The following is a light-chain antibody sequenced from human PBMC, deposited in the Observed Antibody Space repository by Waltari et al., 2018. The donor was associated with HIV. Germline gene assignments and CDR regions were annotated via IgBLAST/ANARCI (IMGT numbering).Light chain of an antibody. V-gene: IGKV3-20*01. CDR1: QSVSSTY. Sequence: EIVLTQSPGTLSMSPGESGTLSCRASQSVSSTYLAWYQQKPGQAPRLRSYAASSRASGIPDRFGGRGSGTDFTLTISRLEPEDVAVYYCQQYGSSPQTFGQGTKVEIK. CDR2: AAS. J-gene: IGKJ1*01. CDR3: QQYGSSPQT.